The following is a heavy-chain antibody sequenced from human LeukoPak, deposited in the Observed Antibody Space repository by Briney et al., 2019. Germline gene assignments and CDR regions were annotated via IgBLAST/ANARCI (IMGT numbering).Heavy chain of an antibody. V-gene: IGHV3-21*01. CDR1: GFTFSTSA. CDR2: ISPTGGAI. CDR3: ASGIRERGFDY. J-gene: IGHJ4*02. Sequence: GGSLRLSCAASGFTFSTSAMNWVRQAPGRGLEWVSSISPTGGAIFYADSLRGRFTISRDNAKNSLYLQMNSLRAEDTALYFCASGIRERGFDYWGQGTLVTVSS. D-gene: IGHD1-1*01.